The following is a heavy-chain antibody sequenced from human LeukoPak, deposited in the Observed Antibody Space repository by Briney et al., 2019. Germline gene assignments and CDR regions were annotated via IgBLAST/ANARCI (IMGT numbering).Heavy chain of an antibody. CDR2: ISGDGGSA. J-gene: IGHJ4*02. CDR3: AKMGYYESSDFFDY. D-gene: IGHD3-22*01. V-gene: IGHV3-23*01. CDR1: GFTFSSYA. Sequence: GGSLRFSCAASGFTFSSYAMSWVRQAPGKGLEWVSAISGDGGSAYYSDSVKGRFTISRDNSKNTLYLQMHSLRAEDTAVYYCAKMGYYESSDFFDYWGQGTLVTASS.